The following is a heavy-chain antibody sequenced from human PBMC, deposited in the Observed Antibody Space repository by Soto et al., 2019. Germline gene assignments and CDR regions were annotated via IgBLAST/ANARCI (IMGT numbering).Heavy chain of an antibody. CDR3: AREALQPARAFDI. Sequence: SVKVSCKAAGGTFSSYAISWVRQAPGQGLEWMGGIIPIFGTANYAQKFQGRVTTTADKSTSTAYMELSSLRSEDTAVYYCAREALQPARAFDIWGQGTMVTVSS. V-gene: IGHV1-69*06. D-gene: IGHD4-4*01. J-gene: IGHJ3*02. CDR1: GGTFSSYA. CDR2: IIPIFGTA.